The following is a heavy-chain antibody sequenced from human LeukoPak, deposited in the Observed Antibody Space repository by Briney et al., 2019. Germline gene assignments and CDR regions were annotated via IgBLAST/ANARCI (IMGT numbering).Heavy chain of an antibody. Sequence: SETLSLTCTVSGGSISSSSYYWGWIRQPPGKGLEWIGSIYYSGSTYYSPSLKSRVTISADTSKNQFSLKVSSVTAADTAVYYCARADDSTGYYFDYWGQGTLVTVSS. CDR1: GGSISSSSYY. CDR2: IYYSGST. CDR3: ARADDSTGYYFDY. V-gene: IGHV4-39*07. J-gene: IGHJ4*02. D-gene: IGHD3-22*01.